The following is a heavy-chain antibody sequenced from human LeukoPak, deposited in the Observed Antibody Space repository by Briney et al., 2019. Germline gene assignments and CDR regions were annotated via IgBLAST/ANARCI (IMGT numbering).Heavy chain of an antibody. V-gene: IGHV3-23*01. CDR1: GFTFSSYA. D-gene: IGHD6-13*01. Sequence: PGGSLRLSCAASGFTFSSYAMTWVRQAPGKGLEWVSSISSSDFSTYYADSVKGRFTISRDNSKNTLYLQMNSLRAEDTALYYCAKVYSSSWCLFDYWGQGTLVTVSS. J-gene: IGHJ4*02. CDR3: AKVYSSSWCLFDY. CDR2: ISSSDFST.